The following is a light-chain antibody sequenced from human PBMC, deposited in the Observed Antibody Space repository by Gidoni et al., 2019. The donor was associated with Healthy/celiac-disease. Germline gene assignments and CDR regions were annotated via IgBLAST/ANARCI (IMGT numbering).Light chain of an antibody. CDR2: RDS. J-gene: IGLJ2*01. Sequence: SHELTQPLSVSGALGQTARITCGGNNIGSKNVHWYQQKPGQAPVLVIYRDSNRPSGIPERFSGSNSGNTATLTISRAQAGDEADYYCQVWDSSTVVFGGGTKLTVL. CDR3: QVWDSSTVV. V-gene: IGLV3-9*01. CDR1: NIGSKN.